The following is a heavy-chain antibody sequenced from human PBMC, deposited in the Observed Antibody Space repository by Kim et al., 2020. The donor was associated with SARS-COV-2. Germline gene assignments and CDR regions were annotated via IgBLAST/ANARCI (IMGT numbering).Heavy chain of an antibody. CDR2: ISYDGSNK. J-gene: IGHJ6*02. CDR3: AKDRGIQVWLSYYYGMDV. CDR1: GFTFSSYG. V-gene: IGHV3-30*18. D-gene: IGHD5-18*01. Sequence: GGSLRLSCAASGFTFSSYGMHWVRQAPGKGLEWVAVISYDGSNKYYADSVKGRFTISRDNSKNTLYLQMNSLRAEDTAVYYCAKDRGIQVWLSYYYGMDVGSQGCTATLS.